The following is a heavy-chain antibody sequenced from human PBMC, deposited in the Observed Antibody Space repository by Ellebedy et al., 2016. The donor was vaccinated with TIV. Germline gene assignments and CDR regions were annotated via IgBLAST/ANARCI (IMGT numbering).Heavy chain of an antibody. CDR2: INGGGDKT. V-gene: IGHV3-23*01. Sequence: GESLKISXAASGFTFSDFAMNWVRHIPGKGLEWVSGINGGGDKTFYADSVKGRFTISRDNSKNTLYLQLSSLRAEDTATYYCAKDRGSGTYENWFDPWGQGTLVTVSP. CDR1: GFTFSDFA. J-gene: IGHJ5*02. D-gene: IGHD1-26*01. CDR3: AKDRGSGTYENWFDP.